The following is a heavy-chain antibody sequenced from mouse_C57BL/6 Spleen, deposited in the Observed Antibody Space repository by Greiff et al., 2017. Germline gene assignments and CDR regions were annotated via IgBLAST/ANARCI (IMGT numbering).Heavy chain of an antibody. CDR2: IYPSDSET. V-gene: IGHV1-61*01. CDR1: GYTFTSYW. D-gene: IGHD1-1*01. CDR3: ARGEYGSNAMDY. Sequence: QVHVQQPGAELVRPGSSVKLSCKASGYTFTSYWMEWVKQRPGQGLEWIGNIYPSDSETHYNQKFKDKATLTGDKSSSTAYMPLSSLTSEDSAVYDCARGEYGSNAMDYWGQGTSVTVSS. J-gene: IGHJ4*01.